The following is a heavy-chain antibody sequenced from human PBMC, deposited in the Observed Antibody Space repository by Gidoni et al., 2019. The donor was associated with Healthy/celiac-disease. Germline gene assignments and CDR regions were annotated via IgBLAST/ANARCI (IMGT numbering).Heavy chain of an antibody. CDR1: GFPFSRYA. D-gene: IGHD5-18*01. J-gene: IGHJ4*02. V-gene: IGHV3-30-3*01. CDR2: ISYDGSNK. CDR3: ARDSGWIQLWLYFDY. Sequence: QVQLVESGGGVVPPGRSLRLSCAASGFPFSRYAMHWVRQAPGKGLEWVAVISYDGSNKYYADSVKGRFTISRDNSKNTLYLQMNSLRAEDTAVYYCARDSGWIQLWLYFDYWGQGTLVTVSS.